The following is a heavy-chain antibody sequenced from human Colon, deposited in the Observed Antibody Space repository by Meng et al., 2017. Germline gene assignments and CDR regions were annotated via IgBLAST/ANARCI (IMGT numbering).Heavy chain of an antibody. Sequence: SETLSLTCTVSGGSISSYYLSWIRPPAGKGLEWIGRIFTSGSTNYNPSLKSRVTMSVDTSKNQFSLKLSSVTAAETAVYYCARVLRGTGTSLDAFDIWGQGTMVTVSS. D-gene: IGHD1-1*01. V-gene: IGHV4-4*07. J-gene: IGHJ3*02. CDR1: GGSISSYY. CDR3: ARVLRGTGTSLDAFDI. CDR2: IFTSGST.